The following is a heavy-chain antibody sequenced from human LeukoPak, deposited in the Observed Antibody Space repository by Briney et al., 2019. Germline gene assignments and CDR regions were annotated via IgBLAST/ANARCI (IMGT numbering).Heavy chain of an antibody. Sequence: GESLKISCQTSGFTFTDYWIGWVRQMPGKGLEWVGIIYPGDSDTKYSPSFRGQVTMSADKSTNTAYLQWGSLKASDTAMYFCARGDASMATGFNYWGQGTLVTVSS. D-gene: IGHD6-6*01. CDR1: GFTFTDYW. J-gene: IGHJ4*02. V-gene: IGHV5-51*01. CDR2: IYPGDSDT. CDR3: ARGDASMATGFNY.